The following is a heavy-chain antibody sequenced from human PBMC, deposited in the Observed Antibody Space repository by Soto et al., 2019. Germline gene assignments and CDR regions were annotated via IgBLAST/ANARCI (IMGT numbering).Heavy chain of an antibody. CDR1: GFSFGDYG. CDR2: ISWKSASI. D-gene: IGHD2-15*01. V-gene: IGHV3-9*01. CDR3: AKSRGGTANGLDV. J-gene: IGHJ6*02. Sequence: EVQLVESGGDLVQPGRSLRPSCAASGFSFGDYGMHWVRQAPGKGLEWVSGISWKSASIGYADSVKGRFTISRDNAKRLLYLQMNSLNPEDTALYHCAKSRGGTANGLDVWGQGTTVTVSS.